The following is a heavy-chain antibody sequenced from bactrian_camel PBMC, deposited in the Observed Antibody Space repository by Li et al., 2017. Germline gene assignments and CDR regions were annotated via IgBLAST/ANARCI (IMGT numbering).Heavy chain of an antibody. CDR2: SHGGSNGRT. CDR3: AVKVLPEGY. CDR1: GLRFDDYS. V-gene: IGHV3-1*01. J-gene: IGHJ4*01. Sequence: VQLVESGGGMVQAGGSLRLSCTASGLRFDDYSMGWVRQAPGKGLEWVSSSHGGSNGRTSYADSVKGRFTISRDNAKNTLYLQMNSLKTEDTAVFYCAVKVLPEGYWGQGTQVTVS.